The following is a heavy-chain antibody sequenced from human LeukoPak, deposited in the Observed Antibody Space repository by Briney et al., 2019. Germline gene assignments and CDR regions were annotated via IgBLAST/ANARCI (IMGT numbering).Heavy chain of an antibody. V-gene: IGHV1-18*01. CDR1: GYTFASHG. J-gene: IGHJ4*02. Sequence: GASVKVSCKASGYTFASHGITWVRQAPGQGLEWMGWININNGETNYAQNVRARVTMTTDTSTNTAYMELWSLRSDDTAIYYCARTIAAPFTHYFDYWGQGTPVTVAS. CDR2: ININNGET. D-gene: IGHD6-13*01. CDR3: ARTIAAPFTHYFDY.